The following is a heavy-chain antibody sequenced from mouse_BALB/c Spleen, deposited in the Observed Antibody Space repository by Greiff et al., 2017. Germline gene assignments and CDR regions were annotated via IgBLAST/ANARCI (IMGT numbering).Heavy chain of an antibody. Sequence: DVMLVESGGDLVKPGGSLKLSCAASGFTFSSYGMSWVRQTPDQRLEWVATISSGGSYTYYPDSVKGRFTISRDNAKNTLYLQMSSLKSEDTAMYYCARQGDGYYEDWGQGTTLTVSS. J-gene: IGHJ2*01. D-gene: IGHD2-3*01. CDR1: GFTFSSYG. V-gene: IGHV5-6*02. CDR3: ARQGDGYYED. CDR2: ISSGGSYT.